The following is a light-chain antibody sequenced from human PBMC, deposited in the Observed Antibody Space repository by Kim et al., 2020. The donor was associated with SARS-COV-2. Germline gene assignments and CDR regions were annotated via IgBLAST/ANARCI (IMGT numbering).Light chain of an antibody. CDR1: NIGSKS. Sequence: SYELTQPPSVSVPPGKTARITCGGNNIGSKSVHWYQQKPGQAPVLVIYYDSDRPSGIPERFSGSNSGNTANLTISRVEAGDEADYYCQVWDSSSDHGVFGGGTQLTVL. V-gene: IGLV3-21*04. CDR2: YDS. CDR3: QVWDSSSDHGV. J-gene: IGLJ3*02.